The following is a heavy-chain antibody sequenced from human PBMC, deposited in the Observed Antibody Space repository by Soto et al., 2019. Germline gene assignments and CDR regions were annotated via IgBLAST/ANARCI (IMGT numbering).Heavy chain of an antibody. CDR3: AKGKSENGVDWLDP. J-gene: IGHJ5*02. CDR1: GFMFENYA. V-gene: IGHV3-23*01. Sequence: GGSLRLSCAASGFMFENYAMIWVRQSPGKGLEWVATVRGNSYGAYYADSVRGRFIISRDNSKNTMSLQLNSLRDDDTAIYYCAKGKSENGVDWLDPWGPGTLVTVSS. D-gene: IGHD2-8*01. CDR2: VRGNSYGA.